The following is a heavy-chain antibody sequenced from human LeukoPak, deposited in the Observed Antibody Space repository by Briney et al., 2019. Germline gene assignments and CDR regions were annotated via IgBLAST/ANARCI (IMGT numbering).Heavy chain of an antibody. CDR3: ARGDIVATPVSLDY. CDR2: IKQDGSEK. J-gene: IGHJ4*02. V-gene: IGHV3-7*01. Sequence: GGCLRLSCAASGFTFSSYWMSWVGQAPGKGLEWVANIKQDGSEKYYVDSVKGRFTISRDNAKNSLYLQMNSLRAEDTAVYYCARGDIVATPVSLDYWGQGTLVTVSS. CDR1: GFTFSSYW. D-gene: IGHD5-12*01.